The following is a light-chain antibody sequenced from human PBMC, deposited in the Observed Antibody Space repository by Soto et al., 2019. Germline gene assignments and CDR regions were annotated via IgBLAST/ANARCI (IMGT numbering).Light chain of an antibody. CDR1: RSDVGGFNY. J-gene: IGLJ1*01. CDR3: SSFTSGTSRYV. V-gene: IGLV2-14*01. CDR2: EVN. Sequence: QSALTQPASVSGSPGQSVTISCTGTRSDVGGFNYVSWYQQHPGKAPKLVIFEVNNRPSGISNRFFGSKSDNTASLTISGLQDEDEADYYCSSFTSGTSRYVFGTGTKVTVL.